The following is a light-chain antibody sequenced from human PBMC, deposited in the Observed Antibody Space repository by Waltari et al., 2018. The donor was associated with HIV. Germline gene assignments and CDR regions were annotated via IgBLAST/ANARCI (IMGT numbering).Light chain of an antibody. CDR2: EVT. CDR3: FSYVGSSLWV. J-gene: IGLJ3*02. Sequence: QSVLTQPASVSGSPGQSITISCTGTSRAVGNYHLVSWYQQHPGKAPKLMIDEVTVRPAGVSNRFSGFKSANTASLTSSGVQAEDEADYYCFSYVGSSLWVFGGGTKLTVL. V-gene: IGLV2-23*02. CDR1: SRAVGNYHL.